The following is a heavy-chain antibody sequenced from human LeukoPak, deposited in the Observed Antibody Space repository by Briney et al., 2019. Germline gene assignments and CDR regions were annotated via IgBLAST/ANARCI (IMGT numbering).Heavy chain of an antibody. J-gene: IGHJ4*02. CDR3: ARGRIAVPDY. CDR2: ISYDGSNK. D-gene: IGHD6-19*01. Sequence: GGSLRLSCAASGFTFSSYAMHWVRQAPGKGLEWVAVISYDGSNKYYADSAKGRFTISRDNSKNTLYLQMNSLRAEDTAVYYCARGRIAVPDYWGQGTLVTVSS. V-gene: IGHV3-30*04. CDR1: GFTFSSYA.